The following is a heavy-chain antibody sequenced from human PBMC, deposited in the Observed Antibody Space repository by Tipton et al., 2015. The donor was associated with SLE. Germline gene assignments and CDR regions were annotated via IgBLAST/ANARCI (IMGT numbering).Heavy chain of an antibody. V-gene: IGHV3-30*02. CDR1: GFTFSSYG. D-gene: IGHD6-13*01. CDR3: ARDRGQQLFDY. Sequence: SLRLSCAASGFTFSSYGMHWVRQAPGKGLEWVAFIRYDGSNKYYADSVKGRFTISRDNSKNTLYLQMNSLRAEDTAVYYCARDRGQQLFDYWGQGTLVTVSS. J-gene: IGHJ4*02. CDR2: IRYDGSNK.